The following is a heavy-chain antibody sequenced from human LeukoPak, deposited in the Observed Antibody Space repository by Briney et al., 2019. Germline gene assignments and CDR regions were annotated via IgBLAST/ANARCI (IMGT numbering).Heavy chain of an antibody. Sequence: PGGSLRLSCAASGFTFSDYLMGWARQAPGKGLEWVANIQQDGSEKYYVDSVKGRFTISRDNAKKSLFLQVSSLRGEDTAVYYCARDRGFSYGIDFWGRGSLSTVSS. V-gene: IGHV3-7*04. CDR3: ARDRGFSYGIDF. CDR2: IQQDGSEK. J-gene: IGHJ4*02. D-gene: IGHD5-18*01. CDR1: GFTFSDYL.